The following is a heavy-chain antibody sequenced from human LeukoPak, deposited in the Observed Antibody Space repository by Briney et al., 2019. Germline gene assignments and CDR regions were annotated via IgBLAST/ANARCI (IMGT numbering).Heavy chain of an antibody. Sequence: GASVKVSCKASGYTFTSYDINWVRQATGQGLEWMGWMNPNSGNTGYAQKFQGRVTMIRNTSISTAYMELSSLRSEDTAVYYCARVSRRWQQLVGYYFDYWGQGTLVTVSS. CDR1: GYTFTSYD. CDR3: ARVSRRWQQLVGYYFDY. CDR2: MNPNSGNT. V-gene: IGHV1-8*01. J-gene: IGHJ4*02. D-gene: IGHD6-13*01.